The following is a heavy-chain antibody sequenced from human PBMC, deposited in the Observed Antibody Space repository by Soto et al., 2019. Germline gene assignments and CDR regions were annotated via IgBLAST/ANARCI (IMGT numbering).Heavy chain of an antibody. Sequence: GESLKISCNASGYSFTTYWIGRVRQMPGKGLEWMGIIYPGDSDTRYSPSFQGQVTISADKSISTAYLQWSSLKASDTAMYYCARSNQAAFDIWGQGTMVTVSS. CDR3: ARSNQAAFDI. J-gene: IGHJ3*02. CDR1: GYSFTTYW. D-gene: IGHD2-2*01. V-gene: IGHV5-51*01. CDR2: IYPGDSDT.